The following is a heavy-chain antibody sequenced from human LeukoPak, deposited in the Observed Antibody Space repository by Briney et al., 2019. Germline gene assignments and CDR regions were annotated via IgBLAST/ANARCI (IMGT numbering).Heavy chain of an antibody. D-gene: IGHD1-26*01. J-gene: IGHJ4*02. CDR3: ARFRSGSYSGRYFDY. Sequence: ASVKVSCKASGYTFTGYYMHWVRQAPGQGLEWMGWINPNSGGTNYAQKFQGRVTMTRDTSISTAYMELSRLRSDDTAVYYCARFRSGSYSGRYFDYWGQGTLVTVSS. CDR2: INPNSGGT. CDR1: GYTFTGYY. V-gene: IGHV1-2*02.